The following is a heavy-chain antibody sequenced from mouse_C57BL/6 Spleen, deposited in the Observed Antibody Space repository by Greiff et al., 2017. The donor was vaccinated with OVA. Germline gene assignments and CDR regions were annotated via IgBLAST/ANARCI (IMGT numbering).Heavy chain of an antibody. J-gene: IGHJ3*01. CDR1: GFTFSDYY. Sequence: EVKLVESEGGLVQPGSSMKLSCTASGFTFSDYYMAWVRQVPEKGLEWVANINYDGSSTYYLDSLKSRFLISRDNAKNILYLQMSSLKSEDTATYYCARVDYGSSSWFAYWGKGTLVTVSA. D-gene: IGHD1-1*01. V-gene: IGHV5-16*01. CDR2: INYDGSST. CDR3: ARVDYGSSSWFAY.